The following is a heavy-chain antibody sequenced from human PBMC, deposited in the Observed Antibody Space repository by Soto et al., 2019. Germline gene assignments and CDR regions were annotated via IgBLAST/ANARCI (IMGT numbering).Heavy chain of an antibody. D-gene: IGHD2-21*01. CDR2: IYYSGST. V-gene: IGHV4-59*01. CDR3: TRGGDPYKTGH. J-gene: IGHJ4*02. CDR1: GGSISSYY. Sequence: PSETLSLTCTVSGGSISSYYWSWIRQPPGKGLEWIGYIYYSGSTNYNPSLKSRVTISVDTSKNQFSLKLRSVTAADTAIYYCTRGGDPYKTGHWGQGTLVTVSS.